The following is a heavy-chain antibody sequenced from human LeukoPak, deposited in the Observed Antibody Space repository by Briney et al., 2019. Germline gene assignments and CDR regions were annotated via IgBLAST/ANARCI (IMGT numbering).Heavy chain of an antibody. J-gene: IGHJ6*02. Sequence: PSETLSLTCAVYGGSFSGYYWSWIRQPLGKGLEWIGEINHSGSTNYNPSLKSRVTISVDTSKNQFSLKLSSVTAADTAVYYCARRWFGEFSNYYYGMDVWGQGTTVTVSS. CDR1: GGSFSGYY. D-gene: IGHD3-10*01. CDR2: INHSGST. V-gene: IGHV4-34*01. CDR3: ARRWFGEFSNYYYGMDV.